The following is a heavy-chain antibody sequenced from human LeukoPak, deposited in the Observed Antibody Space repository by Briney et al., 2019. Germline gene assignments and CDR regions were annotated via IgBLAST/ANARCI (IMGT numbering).Heavy chain of an antibody. D-gene: IGHD6-19*01. CDR2: IYYSGST. J-gene: IGHJ4*02. V-gene: IGHV4-39*01. CDR3: ARQGMSTSSGYFLFDF. Sequence: PSQTLSLTCTVSGGSISSGGYYWSWIRQHPGKGLECIGSIYYSGSTYYNPSLKSRVTLSVDASKNQFSLTLRSVTAADTAVYYCARQGMSTSSGYFLFDFWGQGTLVTVSS. CDR1: GGSISSGGYY.